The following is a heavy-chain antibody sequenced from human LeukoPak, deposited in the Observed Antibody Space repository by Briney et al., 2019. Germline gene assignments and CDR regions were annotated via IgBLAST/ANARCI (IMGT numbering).Heavy chain of an antibody. J-gene: IGHJ4*02. Sequence: PGGSLRLSCAASGFTFSDYAMTWVRRAPGKGLEWVSAISGSGGSTYYADSVKGRFSISRDSSKNTLYLRMNSLRAEDSAIYYCAKDSRNSSSNPDYWGQGTLVTVSS. CDR1: GFTFSDYA. CDR3: AKDSRNSSSNPDY. CDR2: ISGSGGST. V-gene: IGHV3-23*01. D-gene: IGHD6-6*01.